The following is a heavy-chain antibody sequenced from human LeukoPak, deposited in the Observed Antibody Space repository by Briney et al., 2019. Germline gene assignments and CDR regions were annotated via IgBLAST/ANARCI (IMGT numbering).Heavy chain of an antibody. V-gene: IGHV3-20*01. D-gene: IGHD6-19*01. J-gene: IGHJ6*02. CDR3: ARTLNNSGWYIRANYYYGMDV. Sequence: AGGSLRLSCEASGFTFDDYGMSWVRQAPGKGLEWVSGINWNGGSTGYADSVKGRFTISRDNAKNSLYLQMNSLRAEDTALYHCARTLNNSGWYIRANYYYGMDVWGQGTTVTVSS. CDR2: INWNGGST. CDR1: GFTFDDYG.